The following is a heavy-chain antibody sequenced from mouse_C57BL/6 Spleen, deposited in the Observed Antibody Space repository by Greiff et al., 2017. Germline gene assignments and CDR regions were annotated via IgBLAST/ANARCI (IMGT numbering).Heavy chain of an antibody. CDR1: GYTFTSYW. CDR3: ARDDYDAGFAY. Sequence: QVHVKQPGTELVKPGASVKLSCKASGYTFTSYWMHWVKQRPGQGLEWIGNINPSNGGTNYNEKFKSKATLTVDKSSSTAYMQLSSLTSEDSAVYYCARDDYDAGFAYWGQGTLVTVSA. V-gene: IGHV1-53*01. CDR2: INPSNGGT. J-gene: IGHJ3*01. D-gene: IGHD2-4*01.